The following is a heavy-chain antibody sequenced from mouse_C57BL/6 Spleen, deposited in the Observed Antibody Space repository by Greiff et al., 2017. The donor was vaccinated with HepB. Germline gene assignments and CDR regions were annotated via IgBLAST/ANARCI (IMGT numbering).Heavy chain of an antibody. CDR2: ISSGSSTI. V-gene: IGHV5-17*01. D-gene: IGHD1-1*01. CDR1: GFTFSDYG. Sequence: DVKLVESGGGLVKPGGSLKLSCAASGFTFSDYGMHWVRQAPEKGLEWVAYISSGSSTIYYADTVKGRFTISRDNAKNTLFLQMTSLRSEDTAMYYCANGNYYGSSSFAYWGQGTLVTVSA. J-gene: IGHJ3*01. CDR3: ANGNYYGSSSFAY.